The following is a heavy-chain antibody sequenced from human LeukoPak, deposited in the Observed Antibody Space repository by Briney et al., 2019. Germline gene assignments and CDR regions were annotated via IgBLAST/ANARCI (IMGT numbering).Heavy chain of an antibody. CDR3: VKDVGGNFLFDY. J-gene: IGHJ4*02. V-gene: IGHV3-64D*09. CDR1: GFAFNNYA. CDR2: ISYNGDAT. Sequence: PGGSLRLSCSASGFAFNNYAMHWVRHAPGKGLENVSAISYNGDATYYADSVRGRFTISRDSSKNTLSLQMSSLRVEDTALYYCVKDVGGNFLFDYWGQGTLVTVSS. D-gene: IGHD4-23*01.